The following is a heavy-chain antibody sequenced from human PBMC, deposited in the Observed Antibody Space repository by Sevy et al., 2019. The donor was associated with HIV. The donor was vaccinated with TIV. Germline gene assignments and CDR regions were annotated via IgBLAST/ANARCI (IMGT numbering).Heavy chain of an antibody. CDR2: ISGSGGST. D-gene: IGHD6-19*01. CDR3: AKDDRISVAGLIAFVI. V-gene: IGHV3-23*01. Sequence: GGSLRLSCAASGFTFSSYAMSWVRQAPGKGLEWVSAISGSGGSTYYADSVKGWFTISRDNSKNTLYLQMNSLRAEDTAVYYCAKDDRISVAGLIAFVIWGQGTMVTVSS. CDR1: GFTFSSYA. J-gene: IGHJ3*02.